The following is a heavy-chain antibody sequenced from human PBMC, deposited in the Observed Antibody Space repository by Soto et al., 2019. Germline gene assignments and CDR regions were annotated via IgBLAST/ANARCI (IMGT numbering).Heavy chain of an antibody. V-gene: IGHV3-7*01. CDR3: SPALNF. J-gene: IGHJ4*02. D-gene: IGHD2-2*01. CDR2: INQDGSEK. Sequence: GGSLRLSCVASGFTFSSNWMDWVRQAPGKGLEWVADINQDGSEKHYIDSVKGRFTISRDNAKNSLYLQMNSLTAEDSALYYCSPALNFWGQGTLVTVSS. CDR1: GFTFSSNW.